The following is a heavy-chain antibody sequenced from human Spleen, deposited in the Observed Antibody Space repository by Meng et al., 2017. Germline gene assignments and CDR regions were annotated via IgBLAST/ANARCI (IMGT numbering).Heavy chain of an antibody. Sequence: LRLSCTVSGGSMTSGPSFWSWIRQPAGKGLEWIGRSYTSGTTNYNPSLKGRVTISVDASQNHFSLKLSSVTAADPAVYFCASGSNYYDGSGFLTADAFHIWGQGTMVTVSS. CDR1: GGSMTSGPSF. J-gene: IGHJ3*02. CDR3: ASGSNYYDGSGFLTADAFHI. CDR2: SYTSGTT. D-gene: IGHD3-22*01. V-gene: IGHV4-61*02.